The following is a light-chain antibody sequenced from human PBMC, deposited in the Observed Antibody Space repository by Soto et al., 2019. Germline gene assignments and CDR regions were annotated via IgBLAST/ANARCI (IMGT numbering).Light chain of an antibody. V-gene: IGKV3-11*01. CDR1: QSVSSY. J-gene: IGKJ2*01. CDR2: DAS. CDR3: QQRSNWPPYT. Sequence: EIVLTQSPATMSLSPGERATLSCRASQSVSSYLACYQQKPGQAPRLLIYDASNRATGIPARFSGSGSGTDFTLTISSLEPEDFAVYYCQQRSNWPPYTFGHGTKLESK.